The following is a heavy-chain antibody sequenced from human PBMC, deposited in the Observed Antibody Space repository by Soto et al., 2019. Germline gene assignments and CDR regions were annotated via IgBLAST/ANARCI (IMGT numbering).Heavy chain of an antibody. J-gene: IGHJ6*02. CDR2: ISRDGTST. CDR3: ARSGYCGGDCYPITNYYYGMDV. D-gene: IGHD2-21*02. Sequence: HPGGSLRLSCVASSGFTFSSHWMHWVRQAPGKGLVWVSRISRDGTSTNYADSVKGRFTISRDNAKNTLYLQMNSLRAEDTAIYYCARSGYCGGDCYPITNYYYGMDVWGQGTTVTVSS. CDR1: SGFTFSSHW. V-gene: IGHV3-74*01.